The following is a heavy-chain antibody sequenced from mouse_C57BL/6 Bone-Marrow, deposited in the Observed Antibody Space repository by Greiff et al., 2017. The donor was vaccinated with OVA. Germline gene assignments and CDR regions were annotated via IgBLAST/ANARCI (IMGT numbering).Heavy chain of an antibody. CDR3: ARTLYGSRNYFDY. V-gene: IGHV1-74*01. Sequence: QVQLQQPGAELVRPGTSVNLSCKASGYSFTHFWMNWVKQRPGQGLEWLAMIHPSDSETRLNQKFKDRAKLTVDKASNSAYMQLASPTSEDSAVYYCARTLYGSRNYFDYWGQGTALTVSS. D-gene: IGHD1-1*01. CDR2: IHPSDSET. J-gene: IGHJ2*01. CDR1: GYSFTHFW.